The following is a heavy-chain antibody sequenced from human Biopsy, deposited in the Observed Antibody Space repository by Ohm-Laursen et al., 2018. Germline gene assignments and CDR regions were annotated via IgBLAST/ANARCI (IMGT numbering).Heavy chain of an antibody. CDR1: GGSISSETNY. V-gene: IGHV4-39*01. J-gene: IGHJ5*02. CDR3: ARHPTGFWFDP. CDR2: IFYGEIP. Sequence: SETLSLTCAVSGGSISSETNYWGWIRQPPGKGLEWIGSIFYGEIPYYNPSLKSRVTISVDTSKNQFSLNLSSVPGADTAVYYCARHPTGFWFDPWGQGTLVTVSS.